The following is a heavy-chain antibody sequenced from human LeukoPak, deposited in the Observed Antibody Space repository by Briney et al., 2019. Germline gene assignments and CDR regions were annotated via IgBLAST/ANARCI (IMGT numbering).Heavy chain of an antibody. D-gene: IGHD3-22*01. V-gene: IGHV1-2*02. CDR3: ARGGYYDSSGSFDP. CDR2: INPNSGGT. J-gene: IGHJ5*02. Sequence: ASVKVSCKASGYTFTGYYMHWVRQAPGPVLEWMGWINPNSGGTNYAQKFQGRVTMTRDTSTSTVYMELSSLRSDDTAVYYCARGGYYDSSGSFDPWGQGTLVTVSS. CDR1: GYTFTGYY.